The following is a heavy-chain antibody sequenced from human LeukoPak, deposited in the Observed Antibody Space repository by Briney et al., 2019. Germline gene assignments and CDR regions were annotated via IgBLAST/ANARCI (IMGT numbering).Heavy chain of an antibody. J-gene: IGHJ4*02. CDR2: IYASGTT. D-gene: IGHD3-3*02. CDR3: ARYPIFNQMIY. V-gene: IGHV4-31*03. CDR1: GDSVSSGKYY. Sequence: SQTLSLTCTVSGDSVSSGKYYWRWIRQRPGEGLEWIGYIYASGTTYYNPSLKSRVTISIDTSKNHFSLNLNAVTVADTAVYYCARYPIFNQMIYGGQGTLVTVSS.